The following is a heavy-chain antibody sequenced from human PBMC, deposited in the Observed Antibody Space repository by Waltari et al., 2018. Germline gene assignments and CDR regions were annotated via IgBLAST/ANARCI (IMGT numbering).Heavy chain of an antibody. D-gene: IGHD6-19*01. Sequence: QVQLQESGPGLVKPSQTLSLTCTLSGGSTSRGSYSWSWFRHPAGKGLEWIGRIYTSGSTNYNPSLKSRVTISVDTSKNQFSLKLSSVTAADTAVYYCARDRRAGDAFDIWGQGTMVTVSS. CDR2: IYTSGST. CDR1: GGSTSRGSYS. V-gene: IGHV4-61*02. J-gene: IGHJ3*02. CDR3: ARDRRAGDAFDI.